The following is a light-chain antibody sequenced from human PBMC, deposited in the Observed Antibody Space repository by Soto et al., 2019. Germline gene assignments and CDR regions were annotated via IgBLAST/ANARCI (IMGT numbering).Light chain of an antibody. V-gene: IGLV2-14*01. CDR1: SSDVGAYNS. CDR2: DVS. Sequence: QSALTQPASVSGSPGQSIAISRTGTSSDVGAYNSVSWYQQYPGKAPKLMIHDVSNRPSGVSDRFSGSKSGNTASLTISGLQAEDDADYYCSSYTSSSSYVFGSGNKVTVL. CDR3: SSYTSSSSYV. J-gene: IGLJ1*01.